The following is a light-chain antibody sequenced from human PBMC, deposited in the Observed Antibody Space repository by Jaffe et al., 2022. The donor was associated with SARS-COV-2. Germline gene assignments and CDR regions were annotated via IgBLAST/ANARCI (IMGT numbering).Light chain of an antibody. CDR3: QQYGSSLTWT. CDR1: QSVSSNY. J-gene: IGKJ1*01. V-gene: IGKV3-20*01. Sequence: EIVLTQSPGTLSLSPGERATLSCRASQSVSSNYLAWYQQKPGQAPRLLIYGAFSRATGIPDRFSGSGSGTDFTLTISRLEPEDFAVYYCQQYGSSLTWTFGQGTKVEIK. CDR2: GAF.